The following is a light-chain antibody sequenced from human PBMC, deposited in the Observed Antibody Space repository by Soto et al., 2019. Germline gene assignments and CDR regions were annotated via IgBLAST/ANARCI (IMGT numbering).Light chain of an antibody. CDR2: EVT. J-gene: IGLJ1*01. CDR3: SSHTSGDTRV. V-gene: IGLV2-14*01. CDR1: SSDVGGYDY. Sequence: QSVLTQPASVSGSPGQSIAISCTGTSSDVGGYDYVSWYQQHPDKAPKLIIYEVTKRPSGFFNRFSGSKSGNTASLTISGLQPDDEADYYCSSHTSGDTRVFGSGTKVTVL.